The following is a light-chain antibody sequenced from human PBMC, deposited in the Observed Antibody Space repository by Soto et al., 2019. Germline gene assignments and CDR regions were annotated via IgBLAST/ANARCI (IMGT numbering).Light chain of an antibody. CDR1: NIGSKS. CDR2: YES. V-gene: IGLV3-21*04. Sequence: SYELTQPPSVSVAPGKTARITCGGNNIGSKSVHWYQQKPRQAPVLVIYYESDRPSGIPERFSGSNSGNTATLTISRVEAGDEADYYCQVWDSSSDHWVFGGGTKLTVL. CDR3: QVWDSSSDHWV. J-gene: IGLJ3*02.